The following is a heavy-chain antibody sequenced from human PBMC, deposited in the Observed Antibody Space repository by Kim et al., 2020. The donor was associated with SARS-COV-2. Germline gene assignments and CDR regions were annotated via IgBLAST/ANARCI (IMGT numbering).Heavy chain of an antibody. CDR3: AREIHLRGLAY. Sequence: SETLSLTCTVSGYSISSDYYWGLLQQPPGKGVERMESFYNSGTNYYNPLINRRATISETTTNNLSLMKLSSVTAADTAEYYCAREIHLRGLAYWG. D-gene: IGHD4-17*01. CDR2: FYNSGTN. J-gene: IGHJ4*01. V-gene: IGHV4-38-2*02. CDR1: GYSISSDYY.